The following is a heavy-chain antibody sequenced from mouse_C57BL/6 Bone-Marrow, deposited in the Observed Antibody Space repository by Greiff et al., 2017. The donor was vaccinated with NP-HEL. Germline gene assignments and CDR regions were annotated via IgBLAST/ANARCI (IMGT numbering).Heavy chain of an antibody. CDR3: ARSPDAMDY. CDR1: GYTFTSYW. V-gene: IGHV1-55*01. J-gene: IGHJ4*01. Sequence: VQLQQPGAELVKPGASVKMSCKASGYTFTSYWITWVKQRPGQGLEWIGEIYPRSGNTYYNEKFKGKATLTADKSSSTAYMELRSLTSEDSAVYFCARSPDAMDYWGQGTSVTVSS. CDR2: IYPRSGNT.